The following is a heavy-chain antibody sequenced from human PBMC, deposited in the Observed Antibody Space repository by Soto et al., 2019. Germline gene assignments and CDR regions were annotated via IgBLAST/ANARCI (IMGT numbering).Heavy chain of an antibody. CDR3: ARDLYQPLLRVDAFDI. D-gene: IGHD2-2*01. CDR2: IYHSGST. J-gene: IGHJ3*02. CDR1: GGSISSSNW. Sequence: QVQLQESGPGLVKPSGTLSLTCAVSGGSISSSNWWSWVRQPPGKGLEWIGEIYHSGSTNYNPSLKRRVTISVDKSKNQFSLKLSSVTAADTAVYYCARDLYQPLLRVDAFDIWGQGTMVTVSS. V-gene: IGHV4-4*02.